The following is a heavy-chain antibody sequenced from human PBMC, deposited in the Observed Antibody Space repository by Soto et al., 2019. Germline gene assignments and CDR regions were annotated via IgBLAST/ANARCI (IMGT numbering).Heavy chain of an antibody. CDR2: ISAYNGNT. CDR1: GYTFTSYG. D-gene: IGHD1-26*01. CDR3: ARDPRVIVGATTRFGAFDI. J-gene: IGHJ3*02. V-gene: IGHV1-18*01. Sequence: ASVKVSCKASGYTFTSYGISWGRQAPGQGLEWMGWISAYNGNTNYAQKLQGRVTMTTDTSTSTAYMELRSLRSDDTAVYYCARDPRVIVGATTRFGAFDIWGQGTMVTVSS.